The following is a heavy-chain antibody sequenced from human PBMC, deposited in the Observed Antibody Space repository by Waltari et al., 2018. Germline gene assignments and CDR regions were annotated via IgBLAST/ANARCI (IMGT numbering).Heavy chain of an antibody. D-gene: IGHD5-18*01. Sequence: QVQLVQSGAEVKKPGASVKVSCKVSGYTLTELSMHWVRQAPGKGLEWMGGFDPEDGETIYAQKFQGRVTMTEDTSTDTAYMELSSLRSEDTALYYCATGPKGTPLYGLPKFDPWGQGTLVTVSS. V-gene: IGHV1-24*01. J-gene: IGHJ5*02. CDR1: GYTLTELS. CDR3: ATGPKGTPLYGLPKFDP. CDR2: FDPEDGET.